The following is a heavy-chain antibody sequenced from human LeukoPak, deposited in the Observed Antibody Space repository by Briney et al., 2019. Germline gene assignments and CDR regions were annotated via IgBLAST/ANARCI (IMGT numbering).Heavy chain of an antibody. D-gene: IGHD4-11*01. Sequence: PTGGSLRLSCAASGFTFRTYGMHWVRQAPGTGLEWVASIWYDGSNENYVDSVKGRFTISRDNSRNTLYLQMNSLRVEDTAVYYCAKNDYTNYKDALDIWGRGTKVTVSS. J-gene: IGHJ3*02. CDR3: AKNDYTNYKDALDI. V-gene: IGHV3-30*02. CDR2: IWYDGSNE. CDR1: GFTFRTYG.